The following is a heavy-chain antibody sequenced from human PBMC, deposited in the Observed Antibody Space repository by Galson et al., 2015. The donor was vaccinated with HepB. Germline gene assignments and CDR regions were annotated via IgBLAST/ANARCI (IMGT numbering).Heavy chain of an antibody. V-gene: IGHV4-59*01. J-gene: IGHJ5*02. D-gene: IGHD1-1*01. CDR1: GGSISSYY. CDR3: ARRVGSIWNDVRGLGWFDP. CDR2: IYYSGST. Sequence: SETLSLTCTVSGGSISSYYWSWIRQPPGKGLEWIGYIYYSGSTNYNPSLKSRVTISVDTSKNQFSLKLSSVTAADTAVYYCARRVGSIWNDVRGLGWFDPWGQGTLVTVSS.